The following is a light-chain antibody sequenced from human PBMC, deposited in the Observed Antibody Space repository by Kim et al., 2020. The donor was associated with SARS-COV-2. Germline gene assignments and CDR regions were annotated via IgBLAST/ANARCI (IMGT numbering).Light chain of an antibody. V-gene: IGKV3-20*01. CDR3: QQYGTLPYT. Sequence: SPRQSHHLSCRARQHANNSYLAWYQVKPGQAPTLLICGASSWATGVPDRFSGRGSETDFTLTISSLEPEDFAVYYCQQYGTLPYTFGQGTKLEL. CDR2: GAS. J-gene: IGKJ2*01. CDR1: QHANNSY.